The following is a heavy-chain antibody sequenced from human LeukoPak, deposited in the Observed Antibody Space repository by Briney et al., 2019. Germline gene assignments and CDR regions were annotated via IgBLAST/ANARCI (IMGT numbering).Heavy chain of an antibody. V-gene: IGHV3-74*01. CDR1: GFTFSSYW. CDR2: INSDGSGT. CDR3: ARTEGTEAYDS. J-gene: IGHJ5*01. D-gene: IGHD1-1*01. Sequence: PGGSLRLSCAASGFTFSSYWMHWVRQAPGKGLVWVSRINSDGSGTIYADSVRGRFTISRDNAKNTLYLQVNSLRAEDTAVYYCARTEGTEAYDSWGQGTLVTVSS.